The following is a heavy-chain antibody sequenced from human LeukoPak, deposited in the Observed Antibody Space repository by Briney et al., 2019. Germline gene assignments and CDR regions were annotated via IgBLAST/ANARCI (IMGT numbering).Heavy chain of an antibody. CDR3: AKDTGPRIAVAGHQNYYFDY. V-gene: IGHV3-9*01. D-gene: IGHD6-19*01. J-gene: IGHJ4*02. CDR2: ISWNSGSI. CDR1: GFTFDDYA. Sequence: GGSLRLSCAASGFTFDDYAMHWVRQAPGKGLEWVSGISWNSGSIGYADSVKGRFTISRDNAKNSLYLQMNSLRAEDTALYYCAKDTGPRIAVAGHQNYYFDYWGQGTLVTVSS.